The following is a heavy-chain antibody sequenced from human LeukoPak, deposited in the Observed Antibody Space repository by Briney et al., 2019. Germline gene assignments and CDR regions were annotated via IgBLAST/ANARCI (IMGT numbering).Heavy chain of an antibody. CDR1: GDSVSSNSAA. CDR3: AKEGSGYLA. CDR2: TYYRSKWFS. Sequence: RSQTLSLTCVISGDSVSSNSAAWNWIRQSPSRGLEWLGRTYYRSKWFSDLALSVKSRITIFPDTFRNQFSLQLDSVTPEDTAVYYCAKEGSGYLAWGQGTLVTVSS. D-gene: IGHD3-22*01. V-gene: IGHV6-1*01. J-gene: IGHJ4*02.